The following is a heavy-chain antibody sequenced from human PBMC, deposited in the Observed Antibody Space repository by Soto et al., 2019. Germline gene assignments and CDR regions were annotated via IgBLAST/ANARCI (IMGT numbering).Heavy chain of an antibody. D-gene: IGHD3-3*01. CDR3: ARLEWLSLAAWFDP. Sequence: PGESLKISCKGSVYSFTNYWIGWVRQMPGKGLEWMGMIYPDDSDTKYSPSFQGQVTFSADKSINTAYLQWSSLKASDTAIYYCARLEWLSLAAWFDPWGQGTLVTVSS. J-gene: IGHJ5*02. CDR1: VYSFTNYW. V-gene: IGHV5-51*01. CDR2: IYPDDSDT.